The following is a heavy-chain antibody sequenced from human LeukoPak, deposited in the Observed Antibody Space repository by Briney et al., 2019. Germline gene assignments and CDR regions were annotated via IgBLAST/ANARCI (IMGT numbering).Heavy chain of an antibody. J-gene: IGHJ4*02. D-gene: IGHD3-22*01. V-gene: IGHV3-23*01. CDR2: ISGSGGST. CDR1: GFTFSSYA. Sequence: GGSLRLSCAASGFTFSSYAMSWVRQAPGKGLEWVSAISGSGGSTYYADSVKGRFTISRDNSKNTLYLQMNSLRAEDTAVYYCAKDLTIRYYYGSSGYRALDYWGQGTLVTVSS. CDR3: AKDLTIRYYYGSSGYRALDY.